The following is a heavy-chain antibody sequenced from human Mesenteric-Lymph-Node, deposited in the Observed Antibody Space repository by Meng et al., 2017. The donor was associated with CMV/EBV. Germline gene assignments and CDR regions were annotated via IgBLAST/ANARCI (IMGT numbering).Heavy chain of an antibody. Sequence: GSLRLSCTVSGDSISTSGDYWGWIRQPPGKGLEWIGTFYYSGSTYYNPSLKSRVTISVDTSNNQFSLRLTSLTAADTAVYYCARARFTNYDVLTGFYTWWFDPWGQGALVTVSS. CDR3: ARARFTNYDVLTGFYTWWFDP. J-gene: IGHJ5*02. CDR2: FYYSGST. D-gene: IGHD3-9*01. CDR1: GDSISTSGDY. V-gene: IGHV4-39*07.